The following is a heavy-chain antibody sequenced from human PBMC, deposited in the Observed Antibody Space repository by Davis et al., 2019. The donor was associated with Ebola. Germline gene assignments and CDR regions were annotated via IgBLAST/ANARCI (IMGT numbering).Heavy chain of an antibody. CDR3: ARDRPLDFFGDYYGMDV. D-gene: IGHD3-16*01. CDR1: GFTFSTYS. V-gene: IGHV3-21*01. J-gene: IGHJ6*02. CDR2: ISSDSDYI. Sequence: GESLKISCAASGFTFSTYSMSWVRQAPGKGLEWVSSISSDSDYIYYADSAKGRFTISRDNAKNSLYLQMNSLRAEDTAVYYCARDRPLDFFGDYYGMDVWGQGTTVTVSS.